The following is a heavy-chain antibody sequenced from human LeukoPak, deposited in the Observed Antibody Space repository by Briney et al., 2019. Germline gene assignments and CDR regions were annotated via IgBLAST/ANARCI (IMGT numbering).Heavy chain of an antibody. D-gene: IGHD3-10*01. V-gene: IGHV1-18*01. Sequence: ASVKVSCKASGYTFTSYGISWVRQAPGQGLEWMGWISAYNGNTNYAQKLQGRVTMTTDTSTSTAYMELRSPRSDDTAVYYCARVTMGIPDAIYYYYYYMDVWGTGTTVTVSS. CDR2: ISAYNGNT. CDR1: GYTFTSYG. J-gene: IGHJ6*03. CDR3: ARVTMGIPDAIYYYYYYMDV.